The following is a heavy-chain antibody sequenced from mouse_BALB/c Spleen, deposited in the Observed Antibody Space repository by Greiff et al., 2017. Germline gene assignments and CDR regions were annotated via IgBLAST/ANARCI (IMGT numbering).Heavy chain of an antibody. Sequence: EVMLVESGPSLVKPSQTLSLTCSVTGDSFTSGYWNWIRKSPGNKLEYMGFISYSGSTHYNPSLKCRMSITRDTSKNQYYLHLNSVTTEETATYYCARARDYCDCDGYALDYWGQGTSVTVS. CDR2: ISYSGST. CDR1: GDSFTSGY. CDR3: ARARDYCDCDGYALDY. D-gene: IGHD2-4*01. J-gene: IGHJ4*01. V-gene: IGHV3-8*02.